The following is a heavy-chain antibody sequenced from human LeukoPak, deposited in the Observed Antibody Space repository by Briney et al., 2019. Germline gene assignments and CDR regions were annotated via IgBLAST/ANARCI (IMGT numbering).Heavy chain of an antibody. CDR2: IYYSGST. CDR3: ARGVAARPGRYFDY. J-gene: IGHJ4*02. D-gene: IGHD6-6*01. V-gene: IGHV4-31*03. CDR1: GGSISSGGYY. Sequence: PSETLSLTCTVSGGSISSGGYYWSWIRQHPGTGLEWIGYIYYSGSTYYNPSLKSRVTISVDTSKNQFSLKLSSVTAADTAVYYCARGVAARPGRYFDYWGQGTLVTVSS.